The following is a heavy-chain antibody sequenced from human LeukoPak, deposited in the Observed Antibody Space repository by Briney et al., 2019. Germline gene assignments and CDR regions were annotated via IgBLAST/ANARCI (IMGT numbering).Heavy chain of an antibody. CDR2: IYPADSDT. Sequence: GESLKISCEGSGYRFTAYWIAWVRQMPGKGLEWMGTIYPADSDTRYGPSFRGQVLISADRSTNTAYLQWSGLQASDTATYFCARLSQKAFYYYMDVWGKRTTVAVSS. J-gene: IGHJ6*03. CDR3: ARLSQKAFYYYMDV. CDR1: GYRFTAYW. V-gene: IGHV5-51*01.